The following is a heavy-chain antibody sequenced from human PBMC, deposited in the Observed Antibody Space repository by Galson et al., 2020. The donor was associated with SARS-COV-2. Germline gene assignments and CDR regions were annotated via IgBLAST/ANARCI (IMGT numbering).Heavy chain of an antibody. V-gene: IGHV3-30-3*01. Sequence: GESLKISCAASGFTFSSYAMHWVRQAPGQGLEWVAVISYDGSNKYYADSVKGRFTISRDNSKNTLYLQMNSLRAEDTAVYYCARDLRIAVAGTVHYYYGMDVWGQGTTVTVSS. CDR3: ARDLRIAVAGTVHYYYGMDV. J-gene: IGHJ6*02. CDR2: ISYDGSNK. CDR1: GFTFSSYA. D-gene: IGHD6-19*01.